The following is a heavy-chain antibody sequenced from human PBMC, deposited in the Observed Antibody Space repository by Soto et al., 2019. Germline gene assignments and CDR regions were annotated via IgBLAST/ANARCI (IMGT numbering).Heavy chain of an antibody. CDR1: GYTFTDYY. J-gene: IGHJ4*02. D-gene: IGHD3-22*01. V-gene: IGHV1-2*02. CDR2: INPNSGGT. CDR3: ARRKGDYYDSSGYHYYFDY. Sequence: GASPKVSCKASGYTFTDYYVHWVRRAPGQGLEWMGWINPNSGGTKSAQKFQGRVTMTRDTSISTAYMELSRLRSDDTAVYYCARRKGDYYDSSGYHYYFDYWGQGTLVTVSS.